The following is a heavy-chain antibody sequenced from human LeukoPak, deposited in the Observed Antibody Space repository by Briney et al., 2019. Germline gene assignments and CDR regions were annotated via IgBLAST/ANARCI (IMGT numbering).Heavy chain of an antibody. CDR2: ISYDGSNK. CDR1: GFTFSSYA. Sequence: GGSLRLSCAASGFTFSSYAMHWVRQAPGKGLEWVAVISYDGSNKYYADSVKGRFTISRDNSKNTLYLQMNSLRAEDTAVYYCARANYDFWSGPLDYWGQGTLVTVSS. D-gene: IGHD3-3*01. V-gene: IGHV3-30-3*01. J-gene: IGHJ4*02. CDR3: ARANYDFWSGPLDY.